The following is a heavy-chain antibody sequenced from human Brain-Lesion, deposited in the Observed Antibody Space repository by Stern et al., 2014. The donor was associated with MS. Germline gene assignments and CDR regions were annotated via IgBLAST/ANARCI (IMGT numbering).Heavy chain of an antibody. CDR1: GFTFRNYW. Sequence: VQLVESGGGLVQPGGSLTISCVASGFTFRNYWMGWVRQAPGKGLEWVANIKQDGSEKYYGDSGKGRFTISRDNTKNSLFLHMNSLRAEDTAVYYCAREGRGHRNGYFYSYFDYWGQGTLLTVSS. CDR3: AREGRGHRNGYFYSYFDY. D-gene: IGHD3-22*01. V-gene: IGHV3-7*01. J-gene: IGHJ4*02. CDR2: IKQDGSEK.